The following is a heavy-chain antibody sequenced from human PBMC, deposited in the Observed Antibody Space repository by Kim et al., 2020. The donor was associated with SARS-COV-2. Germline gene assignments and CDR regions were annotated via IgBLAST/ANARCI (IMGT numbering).Heavy chain of an antibody. CDR2: ISSSSSYI. J-gene: IGHJ2*01. D-gene: IGHD6-13*01. CDR3: SRGSYSSSWSDENWYFDL. CDR1: GFTFSSYS. Sequence: GGSLRLSCAASGFTFSSYSMNWVRQAPGKGLEWVSSISSSSSYIYYADSVKGRFTISRDNAKNSLYLQMNSLRAEDTAVYYCSRGSYSSSWSDENWYFDLWGRGTLVTVSS. V-gene: IGHV3-21*01.